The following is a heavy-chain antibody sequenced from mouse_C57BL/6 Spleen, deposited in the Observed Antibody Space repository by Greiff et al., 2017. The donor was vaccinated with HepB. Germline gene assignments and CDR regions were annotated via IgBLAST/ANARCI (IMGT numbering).Heavy chain of an antibody. CDR2: IDPSDSYT. J-gene: IGHJ2*01. CDR1: GYAFSSSW. D-gene: IGHD2-4*01. Sequence: VKLVESGPELVKPGASVKISCKASGYAFSSSWMNWVKQRPGKGLEWIGEIDPSDSYTNYNQKFRGKSTLTVDKSSSTAYMQLSSLTSEDSAVYYCAYYDYDYWGQGTTLTVSS. CDR3: AYYDYDY. V-gene: IGHV1S126*01.